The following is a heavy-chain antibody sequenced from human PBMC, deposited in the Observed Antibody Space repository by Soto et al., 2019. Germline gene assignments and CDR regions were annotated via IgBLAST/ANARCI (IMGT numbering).Heavy chain of an antibody. D-gene: IGHD6-19*01. CDR3: ARGLYSSGWYYAFDI. Sequence: ASVKVSCKASGYTFSSYYMHWVRQAPGQGLEWMGIINPSGGSTSYAQKFQGRVTMTRDTSTSTVYMELSSLRSEDTAVYYCARGLYSSGWYYAFDIWGQGTMVTVSS. V-gene: IGHV1-46*01. CDR2: INPSGGST. CDR1: GYTFSSYY. J-gene: IGHJ3*02.